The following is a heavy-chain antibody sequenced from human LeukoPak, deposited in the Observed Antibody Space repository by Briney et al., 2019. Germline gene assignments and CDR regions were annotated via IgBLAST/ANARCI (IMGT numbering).Heavy chain of an antibody. CDR3: AKDGGLYYFDY. V-gene: IGHV3-9*01. CDR1: GFTFDDYA. J-gene: IGHJ4*02. CDR2: ISWNSGSI. Sequence: GGSLRLSCAASGFTFDDYAMHWVRQAPGKGLEWVSGISWNSGSIGYADSVKGRFTISRDNAKNSLYLQMNSLRAEDTALYYCAKDGGLYYFDYRGQGTLVTVSS.